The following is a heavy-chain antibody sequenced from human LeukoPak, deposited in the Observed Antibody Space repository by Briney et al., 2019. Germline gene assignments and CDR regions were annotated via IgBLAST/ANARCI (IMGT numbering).Heavy chain of an antibody. CDR3: ATNYYDFWSGYKD. V-gene: IGHV3-23*01. CDR1: GFTISSYA. CDR2: ISGSGGST. D-gene: IGHD3-3*01. J-gene: IGHJ4*02. Sequence: GGSLRLSCAASGFTISSYAMSWVRQAPGKGLEWVSAISGSGGSTYYADSVKGRFTISRDNSKNTLYLQMNSLRAEDTAVYYCATNYYDFWSGYKDWGQGTLVTVSS.